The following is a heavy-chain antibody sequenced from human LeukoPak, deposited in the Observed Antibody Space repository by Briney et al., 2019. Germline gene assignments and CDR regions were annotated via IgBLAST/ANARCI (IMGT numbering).Heavy chain of an antibody. CDR2: INPNSGGT. J-gene: IGHJ4*02. CDR1: GYAFTNYA. Sequence: ASVKVSCKASGYAFTNYAISWVRQAPGQGLEWMGWINPNSGGTIYAQYFQGRVTMTRDTSISTAYMELSRLRSDDTAVYYCARGGDYNWNFDYWGQGTLVTVSS. V-gene: IGHV1-2*02. D-gene: IGHD1-20*01. CDR3: ARGGDYNWNFDY.